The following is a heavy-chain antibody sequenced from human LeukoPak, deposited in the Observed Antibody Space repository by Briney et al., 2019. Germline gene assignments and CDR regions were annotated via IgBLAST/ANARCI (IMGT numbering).Heavy chain of an antibody. V-gene: IGHV4-34*01. CDR1: GGSFSGYY. CDR3: ARSVTYYDFWSGYYDTGPPNWFDP. J-gene: IGHJ5*02. CDR2: INHSGST. Sequence: SETLSLTCAVYGGSFSGYYWSWIRQPPGKGLEWIGEINHSGSTNYNPSLKSRVTISVDTSKNQFSLKLSSVTAADTAVYYCARSVTYYDFWSGYYDTGPPNWFDPWGQGTLVTVSS. D-gene: IGHD3-3*01.